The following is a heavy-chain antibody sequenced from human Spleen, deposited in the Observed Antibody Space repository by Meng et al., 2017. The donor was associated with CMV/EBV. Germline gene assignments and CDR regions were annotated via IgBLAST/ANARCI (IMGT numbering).Heavy chain of an antibody. J-gene: IGHJ4*02. CDR1: GFTFRSYD. Sequence: GGSLRLSCAASGFTFRSYDINWVRQAPGKGLDWVSGISVGGETYYADSVKGRFTISRDNSKNTLYLQMNSLRAEDTAVYYCAKVWSTVVTGYFDYWGQGTLVTVSS. D-gene: IGHD4-23*01. CDR2: ISVGGET. CDR3: AKVWSTVVTGYFDY. V-gene: IGHV3-23*01.